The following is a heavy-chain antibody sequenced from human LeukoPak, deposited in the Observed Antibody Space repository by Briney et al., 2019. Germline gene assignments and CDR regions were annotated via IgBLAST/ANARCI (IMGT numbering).Heavy chain of an antibody. J-gene: IGHJ4*02. CDR2: IYYSGNS. D-gene: IGHD5-12*01. CDR1: GGSISGYY. CDR3: ARRGGCYDFDY. Sequence: NPSETLSLTCTVSGGSISGYYWSWIRQSPGKGLEWIGYIYYSGNSNYNPSLKSRVTMSVDTSKTQFSLKLSSVSAADTAVYFCARRGGCYDFDYWGQGTLVTVSS. V-gene: IGHV4-59*01.